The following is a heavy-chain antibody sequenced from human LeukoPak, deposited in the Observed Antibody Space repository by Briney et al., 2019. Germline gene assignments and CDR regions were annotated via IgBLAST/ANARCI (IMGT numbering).Heavy chain of an antibody. J-gene: IGHJ6*02. CDR3: ARSQLVLDYYYGMDV. V-gene: IGHV4-31*03. Sequence: SETLSLTCTVSGGSISSDGYYWSWIRQHPGKGLEWIGYIYYSGSTYYNPSLKSRVTISVDTSKNRFSLKLSSVTAADTAVYYCARSQLVLDYYYGMDVWGQGTTVTVSS. CDR1: GGSISSDGYY. D-gene: IGHD6-6*01. CDR2: IYYSGST.